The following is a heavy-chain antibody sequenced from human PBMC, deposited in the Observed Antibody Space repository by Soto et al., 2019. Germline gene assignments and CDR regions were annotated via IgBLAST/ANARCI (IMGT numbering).Heavy chain of an antibody. Sequence: GGSLRLSCAASGFTFSSYAMSWVRQAPGKGLECVSAISGSGGSTYYADSVKGRFTISRDNSKNTLYLQMNSLRAEDTAVYYCAKDHKPGGAFDIWGQGTMVTVSS. CDR1: GFTFSSYA. CDR3: AKDHKPGGAFDI. J-gene: IGHJ3*02. V-gene: IGHV3-23*01. CDR2: ISGSGGST.